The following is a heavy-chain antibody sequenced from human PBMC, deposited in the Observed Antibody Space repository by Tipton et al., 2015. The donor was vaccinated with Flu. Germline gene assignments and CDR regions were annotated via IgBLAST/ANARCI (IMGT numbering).Heavy chain of an antibody. CDR1: GYTFSNYD. CDR3: ARVPRRGTYCDY. CDR2: MDPDSGNT. D-gene: IGHD1-26*01. J-gene: IGHJ4*02. Sequence: QVQLVQSGPEVKKPGASAKVSCKASGYTFSNYDINWVRQAPGQGLEWMGWMDPDSGNTGYAQKFQGRLTITRDTAISTAYMELSSLRSEDTAVYYCARVPRRGTYCDYWGQGKLVTVSS. V-gene: IGHV1-8*03.